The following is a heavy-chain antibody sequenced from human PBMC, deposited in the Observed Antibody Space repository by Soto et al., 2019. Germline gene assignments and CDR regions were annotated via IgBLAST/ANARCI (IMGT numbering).Heavy chain of an antibody. CDR3: ARPSGYGHGWGDLGYDPFDI. J-gene: IGHJ3*02. Sequence: ASVKVSCKASGYTFTGYYMHWVRQAPGQGPEWVGWINPYNGHTDSAQSLQGRVTVSTDTSTSTAYMELRSLRADDTAVYYCARPSGYGHGWGDLGYDPFDIWGQGTMVTVSS. CDR2: INPYNGHT. D-gene: IGHD5-18*01. CDR1: GYTFTGYY. V-gene: IGHV1-18*04.